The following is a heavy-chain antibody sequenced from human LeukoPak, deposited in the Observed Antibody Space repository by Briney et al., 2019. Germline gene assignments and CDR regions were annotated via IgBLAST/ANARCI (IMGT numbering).Heavy chain of an antibody. CDR3: ARQYRKYGFDP. Sequence: PSETLSLTCTVSGGSISSSSYYWGWIRQPPGKGLEWIGSIYYSRSTYYNPSLQSRVTISVDTSKNQFSLKLSSVTAADTAVYYCARQYRKYGFDPWGQGTLVTVSS. J-gene: IGHJ5*02. CDR1: GGSISSSSYY. D-gene: IGHD1-26*01. V-gene: IGHV4-39*01. CDR2: IYYSRST.